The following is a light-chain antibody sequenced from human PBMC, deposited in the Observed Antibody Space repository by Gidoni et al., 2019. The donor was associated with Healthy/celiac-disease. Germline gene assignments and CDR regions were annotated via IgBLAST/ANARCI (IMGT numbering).Light chain of an antibody. CDR2: GAS. V-gene: IGKV3-20*01. J-gene: IGKJ4*01. CDR1: QSVSSSY. Sequence: EIVLTQSPGTLSLSPGERATLSCRASQSVSSSYLAWYQQKPGQAPRLLIYGASSSGSGTDFTLTISRLEPEDFAVYYCQQYGSSPPGLTFGGGTKVEIK. CDR3: QQYGSSPPGLT.